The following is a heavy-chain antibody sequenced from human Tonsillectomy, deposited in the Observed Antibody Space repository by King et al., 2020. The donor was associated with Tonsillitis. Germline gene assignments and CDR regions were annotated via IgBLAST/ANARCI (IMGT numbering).Heavy chain of an antibody. J-gene: IGHJ4*02. CDR1: GGSISSGSYY. CDR2: IYTSGST. V-gene: IGHV4-61*02. CDR3: ASQYYYGSGGVFDY. D-gene: IGHD3-10*01. Sequence: VQLQESGPGLVKPSQTLSLTCTVSGGSISSGSYYWSWIRQPAGKGLEWIGRIYTSGSTNYNPSLKSRVTMSVDTSKNQFSLKLSSVTAADTAVYYCASQYYYGSGGVFDYWGQGTLVTVSS.